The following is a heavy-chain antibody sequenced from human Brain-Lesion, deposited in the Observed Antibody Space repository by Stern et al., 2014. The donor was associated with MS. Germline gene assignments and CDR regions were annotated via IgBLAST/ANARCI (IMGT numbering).Heavy chain of an antibody. CDR3: ARHDSVPRPSQLYSARDRGPGYFDY. D-gene: IGHD1-26*01. J-gene: IGHJ4*02. CDR1: GCSISSSTYY. CDR2: IYYSGFT. Sequence: VQLVESGPGLVKPSETLSLPCTASGCSISSSTYYWAWIRPPPGQGLEGIGNIYYSGFTKYNPFLKSRVTIFVDNSTQPFSLKLSFVTAADTAIYYCARHDSVPRPSQLYSARDRGPGYFDYWGQGTLVTVSS. V-gene: IGHV4-39*01.